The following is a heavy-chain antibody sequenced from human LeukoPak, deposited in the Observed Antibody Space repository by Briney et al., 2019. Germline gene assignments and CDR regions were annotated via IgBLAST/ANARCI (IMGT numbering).Heavy chain of an antibody. D-gene: IGHD6-19*01. CDR1: GGSTSISSYY. CDR3: ALSSGQLNRYYYYYYMDV. J-gene: IGHJ6*03. V-gene: IGHV4-39*07. Sequence: SETLSLTCTVSGGSTSISSYYWGWIRQPPGKGLEWIGSIYYSGSTYYNPSLKSRVTISVDTSKNQFSLKLSSVTAADTAVYYCALSSGQLNRYYYYYYMDVWGKGTTVTVSS. CDR2: IYYSGST.